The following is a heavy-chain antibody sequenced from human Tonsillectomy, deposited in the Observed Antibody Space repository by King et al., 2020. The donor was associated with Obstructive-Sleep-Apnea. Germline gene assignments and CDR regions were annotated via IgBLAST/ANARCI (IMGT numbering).Heavy chain of an antibody. CDR2: ISYDGSNK. D-gene: IGHD6-19*01. CDR1: GFTFSSYG. V-gene: IGHV3-30*03. Sequence: VQLVESGGGVVQPGRSLRLSCAASGFTFSSYGMHWVRQAPGKGLEWVAVISYDGSNKYYADSVKGRFTISRDNSKNTLYLQMNSLGAEDTAVYYGATSGGWGPIAVPDYWGQGTLVTVSS. CDR3: ATSGGWGPIAVPDY. J-gene: IGHJ4*02.